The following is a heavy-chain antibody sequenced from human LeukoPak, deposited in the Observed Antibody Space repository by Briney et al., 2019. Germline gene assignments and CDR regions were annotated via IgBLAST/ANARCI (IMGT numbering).Heavy chain of an antibody. J-gene: IGHJ4*02. CDR2: IYSGGST. CDR1: GFTVSSNY. V-gene: IGHV3-53*01. Sequence: PGGSLRCSCAASGFTVSSNYMSWVRQAPQKGLHPVSVIYSGGSTHYPDSVKGRFTISRDNSKNTLYLQMNSLRAEDTAVYYCASGYSGYDIPFFDYWGQGTLVTVSS. CDR3: ASGYSGYDIPFFDY. D-gene: IGHD5-12*01.